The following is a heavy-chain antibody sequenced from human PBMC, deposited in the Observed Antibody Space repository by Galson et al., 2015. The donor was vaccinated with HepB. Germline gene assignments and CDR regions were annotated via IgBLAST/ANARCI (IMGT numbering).Heavy chain of an antibody. Sequence: SLRLSCAASGFTFSSYSMNWVRQAPGKGLEWVSSISSSSSYIYYADSVKGRFTISRDNAKNSLYLQMNSLRAEDTAVYYCARDWLGYCSGGSCYSAPGIDYWGQGTLVTVSS. CDR3: ARDWLGYCSGGSCYSAPGIDY. V-gene: IGHV3-21*01. CDR1: GFTFSSYS. D-gene: IGHD2-15*01. CDR2: ISSSSSYI. J-gene: IGHJ4*02.